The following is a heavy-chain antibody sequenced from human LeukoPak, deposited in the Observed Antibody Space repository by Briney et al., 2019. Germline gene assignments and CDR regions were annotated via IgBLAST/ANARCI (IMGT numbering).Heavy chain of an antibody. J-gene: IGHJ5*02. CDR2: IYYSRST. CDR3: ARESDYFNWFDP. V-gene: IGHV4-59*01. D-gene: IGHD2/OR15-2a*01. Sequence: SETLSLTCTVSGGSISSYYWSWIRQPPGKGLEWIGYIYYSRSTNYNPSLKSRVTISVDTSKNQFSLKLSSVTAADTAVYYCARESDYFNWFDPWGQGTLVTVSS. CDR1: GGSISSYY.